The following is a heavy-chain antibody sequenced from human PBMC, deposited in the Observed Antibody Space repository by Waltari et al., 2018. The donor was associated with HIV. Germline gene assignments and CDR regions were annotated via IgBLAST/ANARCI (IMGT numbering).Heavy chain of an antibody. CDR3: AKDRGVDAGFDH. J-gene: IGHJ4*02. Sequence: EVQLVESGGVVVQPGGSLRLSCAASGFNFADYTMHWVRQVPGKGLECVSLINWDGSKIYYADSVKGRFTISRDNSKNSLYLQMNSLRTEDTGLYHCAKDRGVDAGFDHWGQGTLVTVSS. D-gene: IGHD5-12*01. CDR2: INWDGSKI. CDR1: GFNFADYT. V-gene: IGHV3-43*01.